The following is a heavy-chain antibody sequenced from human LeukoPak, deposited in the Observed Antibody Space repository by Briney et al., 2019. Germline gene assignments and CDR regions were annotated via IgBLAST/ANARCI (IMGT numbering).Heavy chain of an antibody. V-gene: IGHV4-39*01. CDR2: IDYSGRT. J-gene: IGHJ4*02. Sequence: SETLSLTCIVSGASISSSPYYWAWIRQPPGKGLEWIGSIDYSGRTYYNPSLRSRISMSVDTSNNQFSMWLNSVTAADTAVYCCARQDPSFCTYHDCYPYYFNDWGQGTLVTVSP. D-gene: IGHD2-21*01. CDR3: ARQDPSFCTYHDCYPYYFND. CDR1: GASISSSPYY.